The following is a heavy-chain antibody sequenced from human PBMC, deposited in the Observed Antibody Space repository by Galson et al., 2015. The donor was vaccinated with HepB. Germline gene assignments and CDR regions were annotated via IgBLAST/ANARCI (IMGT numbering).Heavy chain of an antibody. CDR2: IIPILGIA. CDR3: ARPLTSWFGESLGDAFDI. CDR1: GGTFSSYA. Sequence: SVKVSCKASGGTFSSYAISWVRQAPGQGLEWMGRIIPILGIANYAQKFQGRVTITADKSTSTAYMELSSLRSEDTAVYYCARPLTSWFGESLGDAFDIWGQGTMVTVSS. J-gene: IGHJ3*02. D-gene: IGHD3-10*01. V-gene: IGHV1-69*04.